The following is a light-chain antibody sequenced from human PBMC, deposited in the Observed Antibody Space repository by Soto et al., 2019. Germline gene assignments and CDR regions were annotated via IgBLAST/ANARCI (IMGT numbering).Light chain of an antibody. CDR2: GAS. V-gene: IGKV3-20*01. CDR1: QSVSSSY. J-gene: IGKJ3*01. Sequence: EIVLTQSPGTLSLSPGERATLSCRASQSVSSSYLAWYQQKPGQAPRLLIYGASSRAAGIPDRFSGSGSGTDFNLTISRLEPEDFAVYYCQQYGSSLFTFGPGTKVDIK. CDR3: QQYGSSLFT.